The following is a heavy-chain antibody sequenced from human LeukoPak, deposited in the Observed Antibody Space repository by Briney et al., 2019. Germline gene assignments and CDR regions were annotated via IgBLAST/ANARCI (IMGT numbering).Heavy chain of an antibody. J-gene: IGHJ5*02. V-gene: IGHV3-9*01. Sequence: HSGGSLRLSCAASGFTFDDYAMPWVRQAPGKGLEWVSGISWNSGSIGYADSVKGRFTISRDNAKNSLYLQMNSLRAEDTALYYCAKDFRADFWCGFRFDPWGQGTLVTVSS. D-gene: IGHD3-3*01. CDR3: AKDFRADFWCGFRFDP. CDR2: ISWNSGSI. CDR1: GFTFDDYA.